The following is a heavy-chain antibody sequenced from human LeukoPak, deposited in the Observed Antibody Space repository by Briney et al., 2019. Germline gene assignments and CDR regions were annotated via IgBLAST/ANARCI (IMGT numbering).Heavy chain of an antibody. CDR3: ARDPGGYGDYYFDY. V-gene: IGHV3-30*04. J-gene: IGHJ4*02. D-gene: IGHD2-21*01. CDR1: GFTFSSYA. Sequence: GRSLRLSCAASGFTFSSYAMHWVRQAPGKGLEWVAVISYDGSNKYYADSVKGRFTISRDNSKNTLYLQMNSLRAEDTAVYYCARDPGGYGDYYFDYWGQGTLVTVFS. CDR2: ISYDGSNK.